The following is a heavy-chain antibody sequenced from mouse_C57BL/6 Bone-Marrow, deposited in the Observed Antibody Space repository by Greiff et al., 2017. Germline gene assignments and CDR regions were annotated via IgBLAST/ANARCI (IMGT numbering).Heavy chain of an antibody. J-gene: IGHJ1*03. Sequence: VKLQQPGAELVKPGASVTMSCKASGYTFTSYWITWVKQRPGQGLEWIGDIYPGSGSPNYNEKLKSKATLTVDTSSSPAYLQLSCLTSEEAAVYYCATDIWYFDVWGTGTTVTVSS. CDR1: GYTFTSYW. V-gene: IGHV1-55*01. CDR2: IYPGSGSP. CDR3: ATDIWYFDV.